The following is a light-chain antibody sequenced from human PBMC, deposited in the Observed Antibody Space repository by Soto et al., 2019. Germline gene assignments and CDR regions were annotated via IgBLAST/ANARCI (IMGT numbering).Light chain of an antibody. V-gene: IGKV1-39*01. Sequence: DIQMTQSPSSLSASVGDRVTITCRASQSISNHLNWYQQKPGRAPKLLINDASSLQSGVPSRFSGSGSGTDFTLHITSLQPEDFATYHCQQRYITLYSFGQGTSLEIK. CDR2: DAS. CDR1: QSISNH. CDR3: QQRYITLYS. J-gene: IGKJ2*03.